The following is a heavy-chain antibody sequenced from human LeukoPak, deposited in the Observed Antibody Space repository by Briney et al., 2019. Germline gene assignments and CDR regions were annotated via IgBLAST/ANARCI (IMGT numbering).Heavy chain of an antibody. Sequence: PSETLSLTCSVSGDSVTSTYWSWIRQPPGKGLEWIAYGHHSESSNYNPSFRSRVTIPVDTSRNQFSLRLTSVTAADTAVYYCARGLKNYDILTGYYSGGLYFDYWGQGTLVTVSS. V-gene: IGHV4-59*02. CDR3: ARGLKNYDILTGYYSGGLYFDY. D-gene: IGHD3-9*01. CDR2: GHHSESS. J-gene: IGHJ4*02. CDR1: GDSVTSTY.